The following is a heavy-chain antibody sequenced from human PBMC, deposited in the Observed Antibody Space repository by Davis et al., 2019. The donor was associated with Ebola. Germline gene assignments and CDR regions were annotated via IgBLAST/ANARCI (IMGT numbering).Heavy chain of an antibody. Sequence: MPSETLSLTCTVSGGSISSYYWSWIRQPPGKGLEWIGYIYYSGSTNYNPSLKSRVTISVDTSKNQFPLKLSSVTAADTAVYYCARGRRLYSSSRFDYWGQGTLVTVSS. V-gene: IGHV4-59*12. CDR1: GGSISSYY. J-gene: IGHJ4*02. CDR2: IYYSGST. CDR3: ARGRRLYSSSRFDY. D-gene: IGHD6-13*01.